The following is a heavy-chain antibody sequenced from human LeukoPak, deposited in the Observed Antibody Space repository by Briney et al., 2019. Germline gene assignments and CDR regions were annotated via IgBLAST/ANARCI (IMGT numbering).Heavy chain of an antibody. CDR3: RTDRYGDYGDYIDY. J-gene: IGHJ4*02. CDR1: GYTFTGYY. D-gene: IGHD4-17*01. CDR2: INPNSGGT. V-gene: IGHV1-2*02. Sequence: GASVKVSCKASGYTFTGYYMHWVRQAPGQGLEWMGWINPNSGGTNYAQKFQGRVTMTRDTSISTAYMELSRLRSDDTAVYYCRTDRYGDYGDYIDYWGQGTLVTVSS.